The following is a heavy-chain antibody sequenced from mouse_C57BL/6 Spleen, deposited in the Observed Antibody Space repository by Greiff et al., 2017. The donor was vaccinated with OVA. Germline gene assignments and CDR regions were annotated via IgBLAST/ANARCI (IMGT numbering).Heavy chain of an antibody. CDR3: TREGANFPHFDY. Sequence: EVQLVESGEGLVKPGGSLKLSCAASGFTFSSYAMSWVRQTPEKRLEWVAYISSGGDYIYYADTVKGRFTISRDNARNTLYLQMSSLKSEDTAMYYCTREGANFPHFDYWGQGTTLTVSS. V-gene: IGHV5-9-1*02. CDR1: GFTFSSYA. CDR2: ISSGGDYI. D-gene: IGHD4-1*01. J-gene: IGHJ2*01.